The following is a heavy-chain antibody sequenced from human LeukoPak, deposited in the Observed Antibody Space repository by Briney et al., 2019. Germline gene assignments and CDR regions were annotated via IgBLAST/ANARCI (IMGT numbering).Heavy chain of an antibody. V-gene: IGHV1-8*02. CDR2: MNPNSGNT. Sequence: SVKVSCKASGYTFTSYGISWVRQAPGQGLEWMGWMNPNSGNTGYAQKFQGRVTMTRNTSINTAYMELSSLRSEDTAVYYCARVAGWFDPWGQGTLVTVSS. CDR1: GYTFTSYG. CDR3: ARVAGWFDP. J-gene: IGHJ5*02.